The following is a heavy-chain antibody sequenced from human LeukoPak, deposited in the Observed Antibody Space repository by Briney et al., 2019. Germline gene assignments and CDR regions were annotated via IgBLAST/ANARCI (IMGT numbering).Heavy chain of an antibody. CDR2: INPNSGGT. J-gene: IGHJ4*02. D-gene: IGHD6-13*01. CDR3: AREEVIAAAGPTLDY. Sequence: ASVKVSCKASGYTFTDYYMHWVRQAPGQGLEWIGWINPNSGGTNYAQKFQGRVTMTRDTSISTAYMELSRLRSDDTAVFYCAREEVIAAAGPTLDYWGQGALVTVSS. CDR1: GYTFTDYY. V-gene: IGHV1-2*02.